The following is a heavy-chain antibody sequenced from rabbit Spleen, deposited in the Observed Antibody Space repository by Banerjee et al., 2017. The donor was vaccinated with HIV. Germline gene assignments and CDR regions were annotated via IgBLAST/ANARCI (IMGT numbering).Heavy chain of an antibody. D-gene: IGHD2-1*01. CDR1: GFDFSSYG. J-gene: IGHJ2*01. CDR3: VRDSLDYGDAVWHAFDP. V-gene: IGHV1S47*01. CDR2: IEPIFANT. Sequence: QEQLVVSGGGLVQPGGSLKLSCKASGFDFSSYGMSWVRQAPGKGLEWIGYIEPIFANTYYASWVNGRFTISSHHAQNTLYLQLNSLTVADTATYFCVRDSLDYGDAVWHAFDPWGPGTLVTVS.